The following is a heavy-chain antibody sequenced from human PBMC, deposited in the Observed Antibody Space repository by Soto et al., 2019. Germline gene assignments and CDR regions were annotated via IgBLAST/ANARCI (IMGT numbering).Heavy chain of an antibody. CDR3: ARDAVYDYVSGQTYYFDY. Sequence: ASVKVSCKASGYTLTSYYMHWVRQAPGQGLEWMGIINPTGGSTSYAQKFQGRVIMTRDTSTSTVYMELSSLRSEDTAMYYCARDAVYDYVSGQTYYFDYWGQGTLVTVSS. V-gene: IGHV1-46*01. J-gene: IGHJ4*02. CDR1: GYTLTSYY. D-gene: IGHD3-16*01. CDR2: INPTGGST.